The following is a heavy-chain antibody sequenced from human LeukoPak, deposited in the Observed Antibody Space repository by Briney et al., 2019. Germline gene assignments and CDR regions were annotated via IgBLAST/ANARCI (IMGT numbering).Heavy chain of an antibody. CDR1: GFTVSSYY. CDR2: IYIGGST. Sequence: GGSLRLSCAASGFTVSSYYMSWVRQAPGKGLEWVSVIYIGGSTYYAESVKGRFTISRDNSKNTLFLQMNSLRAEDTAIYYCAKYGPQDSGSSHFDYWGQGALVTVSS. J-gene: IGHJ4*02. V-gene: IGHV3-53*01. CDR3: AKYGPQDSGSSHFDY. D-gene: IGHD1-26*01.